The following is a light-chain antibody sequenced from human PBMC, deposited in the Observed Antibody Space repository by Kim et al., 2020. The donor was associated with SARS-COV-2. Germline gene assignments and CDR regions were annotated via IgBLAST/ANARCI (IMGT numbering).Light chain of an antibody. CDR3: QQFSSWLT. V-gene: IGKV3-11*01. CDR2: DVS. Sequence: EIVLTQSPATLSLSPGERATLSCRASQSVGNYLVWYQQKPGQAPRLLMYDVSKRATDIPVRFSGSGSGTDFTLTISSLEPEDFGIYYCQQFSSWLTFGGGTKVDIK. CDR1: QSVGNY. J-gene: IGKJ4*01.